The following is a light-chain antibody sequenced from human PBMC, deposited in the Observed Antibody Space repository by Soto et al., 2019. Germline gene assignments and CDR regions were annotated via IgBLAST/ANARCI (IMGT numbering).Light chain of an antibody. CDR3: QQRSNWPRT. CDR2: DAS. J-gene: IGKJ1*01. CDR1: QSVSSY. Sequence: IVFTQSPSTLSLSPPERSTLSCMASQSVSSYLAWYQQKPGQAPRLLIYDASNRATGIPARFSGSGSGTDFTLTISSLEPEDFAVYYCQQRSNWPRTFGQGTKVDI. V-gene: IGKV3-11*01.